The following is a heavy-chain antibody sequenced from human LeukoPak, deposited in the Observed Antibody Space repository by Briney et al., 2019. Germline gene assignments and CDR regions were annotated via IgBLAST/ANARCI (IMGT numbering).Heavy chain of an antibody. V-gene: IGHV1-24*01. Sequence: ASVKVSCKVSGYTLTELSMHWVRQASGKGLEWMGGFDPEDGETIYAQKFQGRVTMTEDTSTDTAYMELSSLRSEDTAVYYCATWNYGSGSYYRYNWFDPWGQGTLVTVSS. D-gene: IGHD3-10*01. CDR2: FDPEDGET. CDR3: ATWNYGSGSYYRYNWFDP. CDR1: GYTLTELS. J-gene: IGHJ5*02.